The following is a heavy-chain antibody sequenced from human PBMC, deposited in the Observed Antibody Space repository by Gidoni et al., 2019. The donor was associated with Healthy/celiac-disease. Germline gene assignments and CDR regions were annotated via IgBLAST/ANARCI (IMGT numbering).Heavy chain of an antibody. CDR2: IIPIFGTA. CDR3: ARDKSRYYDSSGFDY. Sequence: QVQLVQSGAEVKKPGSSVKVSCEASGGTFSSYAISWVRQAPGQGLEWMGGIIPIFGTANYAQKFQGRVTITADESTSTAYMELSSLRSEDTAVYYCARDKSRYYDSSGFDYWGQGTLVTVSS. V-gene: IGHV1-69*01. J-gene: IGHJ4*02. CDR1: GGTFSSYA. D-gene: IGHD3-22*01.